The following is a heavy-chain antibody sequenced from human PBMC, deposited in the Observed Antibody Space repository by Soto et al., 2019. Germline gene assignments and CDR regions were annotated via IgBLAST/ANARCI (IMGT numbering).Heavy chain of an antibody. CDR2: IIPIFGTA. CDR3: AGEVALVVPAAIGRHDAFDI. V-gene: IGHV1-69*01. Sequence: QVQLVQSGAEVKKPGSSVKVSCKASGGTFSSYAISWVRQAPGQGLEWMGGIIPIFGTANYAQKFQGRVTITAEEYTSTAYMELSSLRSEDTAVYYCAGEVALVVPAAIGRHDAFDIWGQGTMVTVSS. D-gene: IGHD2-2*02. J-gene: IGHJ3*02. CDR1: GGTFSSYA.